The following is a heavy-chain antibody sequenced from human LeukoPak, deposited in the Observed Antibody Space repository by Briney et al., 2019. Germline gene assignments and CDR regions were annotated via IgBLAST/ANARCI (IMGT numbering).Heavy chain of an antibody. CDR3: ASHRGDTYGPYDY. Sequence: PSETLSLTSAVYGGSFSGYYWSWIRQPPGKGLEWIGEINHSGSTNYNPSLKSRVTISVDTSKNQFSLKVNSVTAADTATYYCASHRGDTYGPYDYWGQGTLVTVSS. V-gene: IGHV4-34*01. D-gene: IGHD5-18*01. CDR2: INHSGST. CDR1: GGSFSGYY. J-gene: IGHJ4*02.